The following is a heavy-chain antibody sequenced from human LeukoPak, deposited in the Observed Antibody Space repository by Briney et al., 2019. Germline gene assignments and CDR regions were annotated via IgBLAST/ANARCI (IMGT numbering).Heavy chain of an antibody. CDR3: ARLGTVTTSLYYYYYGMDV. CDR1: GHSFTSYW. V-gene: IGHV5-51*01. CDR2: IYPGDSDT. Sequence: GESLKISCKGSGHSFTSYWIGWVRQMPGKGLEWMGIIYPGDSDTRYSPSFQGQVTISADKSISTAYLQWSSLKASDTAMYYCARLGTVTTSLYYYYYGMDVWGQGTTVTVSS. J-gene: IGHJ6*02. D-gene: IGHD4-17*01.